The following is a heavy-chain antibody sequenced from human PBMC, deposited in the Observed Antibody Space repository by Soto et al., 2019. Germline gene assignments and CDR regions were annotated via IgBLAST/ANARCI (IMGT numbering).Heavy chain of an antibody. D-gene: IGHD3-22*01. CDR2: ISSSSSTI. Sequence: GGSLRLSCAASGFTFSSYSMNWVRQAPGKGLEWVSYISSSSSTIYYADSVKGRFTISRDNAKNSLYLQMNSLRAEDTAVFYCARDPRNLLICYDSSVYLYFDYWGQGTLVTVSS. J-gene: IGHJ4*02. V-gene: IGHV3-48*04. CDR3: ARDPRNLLICYDSSVYLYFDY. CDR1: GFTFSSYS.